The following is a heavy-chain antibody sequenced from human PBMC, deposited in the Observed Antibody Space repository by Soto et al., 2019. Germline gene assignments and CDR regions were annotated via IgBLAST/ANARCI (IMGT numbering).Heavy chain of an antibody. CDR2: ISGSGGST. CDR1: GFTFSSYA. J-gene: IGHJ6*03. CDR3: AKDGYGSGSYLLFYYYYMGV. Sequence: GGSLRLSCAASGFTFSSYAMSWVRQAPGKGLEWVSTISGSGGSTYYADSVKGRFTISRDNSKNTLYLQMNSLRAEDTAVYYCAKDGYGSGSYLLFYYYYMGVWGKGTTVTVSS. V-gene: IGHV3-23*01. D-gene: IGHD3-10*01.